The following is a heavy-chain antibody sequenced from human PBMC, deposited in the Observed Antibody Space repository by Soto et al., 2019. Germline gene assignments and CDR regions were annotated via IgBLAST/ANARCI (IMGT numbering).Heavy chain of an antibody. J-gene: IGHJ6*02. CDR3: AKGMTTVNYYYYGMDV. CDR1: GFTFSSYA. V-gene: IGHV3-23*01. D-gene: IGHD4-4*01. Sequence: GVSLRLSCAASGFTFSSYAMSWVRQAPGKGLEWVSAISGSGGSTYYADSVKGRFTISRDNSKNTLYLQMNSLRAEDTAVYYCAKGMTTVNYYYYGMDVWGQGTTVTVSS. CDR2: ISGSGGST.